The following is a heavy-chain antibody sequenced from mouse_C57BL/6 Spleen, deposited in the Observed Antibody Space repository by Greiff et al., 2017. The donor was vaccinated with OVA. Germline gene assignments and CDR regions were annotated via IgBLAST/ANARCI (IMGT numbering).Heavy chain of an antibody. J-gene: IGHJ4*01. CDR2: INPSSGYT. V-gene: IGHV1-7*01. CDR3: ARSDSSGYVAMDY. CDR1: GYTFTSYW. D-gene: IGHD3-2*02. Sequence: VQLVESGAELAKPGASVKLSCKASGYTFTSYWMHWVKQRPGQGLEWIGYINPSSGYTKYNQKFKDKATLTADKSSSTAYMQLSSLTYEDSAVYYCARSDSSGYVAMDYWGQGTSVTVSS.